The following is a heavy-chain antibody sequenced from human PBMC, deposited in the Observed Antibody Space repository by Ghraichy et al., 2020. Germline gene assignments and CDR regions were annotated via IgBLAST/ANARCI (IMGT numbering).Heavy chain of an antibody. CDR3: VRDLQPYFHDEYGNP. D-gene: IGHD4-17*01. CDR1: GFIFSTYW. V-gene: IGHV3-7*01. CDR2: IKQDGSDK. Sequence: GGSLRLSCAASGFIFSTYWMSWVRQAPGKGLEWVAAIKQDGSDKYYGDSVKGRFTISRDNTENSLYLQMNRLRAEDTAVYYCVRDLQPYFHDEYGNPWGRGTLVTVSS. J-gene: IGHJ5*02.